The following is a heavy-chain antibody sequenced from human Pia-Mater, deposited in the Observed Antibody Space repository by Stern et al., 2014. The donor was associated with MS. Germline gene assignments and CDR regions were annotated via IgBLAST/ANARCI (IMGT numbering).Heavy chain of an antibody. CDR1: GFSFSTYS. Sequence: EVELVESGGGLVKPGGSRRLSCAASGFSFSTYSMTWVRQAPGTGLERVSSITGSGTYIYYADLVKGRFTISRDNAKNALYLQMNSLRAEDTAVYYCARDARRGDYYGLDVWGQGTTVTVSS. J-gene: IGHJ6*02. V-gene: IGHV3-21*01. CDR3: ARDARRGDYYGLDV. CDR2: ITGSGTYI. D-gene: IGHD3-10*01.